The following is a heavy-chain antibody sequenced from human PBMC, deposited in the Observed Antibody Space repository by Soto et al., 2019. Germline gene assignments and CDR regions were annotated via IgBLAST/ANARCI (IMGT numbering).Heavy chain of an antibody. CDR3: ARVRQDDFWSGYSRYYYYYMDV. J-gene: IGHJ6*03. Sequence: ASVKVSCKASGYTYSSYGISWVRQAPGQGLEWKGWISAYNGKTNYAQKLQGRVTMTTDTSTSTAYMELRSLRSDDTAVYYCARVRQDDFWSGYSRYYYYYMDVWGKGTTVTVSS. V-gene: IGHV1-18*01. CDR2: ISAYNGKT. D-gene: IGHD3-3*01. CDR1: GYTYSSYG.